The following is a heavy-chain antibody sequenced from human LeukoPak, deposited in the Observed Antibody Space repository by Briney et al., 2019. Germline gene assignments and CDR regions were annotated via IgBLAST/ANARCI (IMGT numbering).Heavy chain of an antibody. D-gene: IGHD6-19*01. Sequence: PGGSLRLTCAASGFTLSSYAMTWVRQAPGKGLDWVSSIIASGGSTYYADSVKGRFTISRDNSKNTLNLQMNSLRAEDTAVYFCVRGISGSDYWGQGTLVTVSS. CDR1: GFTLSSYA. CDR3: VRGISGSDY. V-gene: IGHV3-23*01. J-gene: IGHJ4*02. CDR2: IIASGGST.